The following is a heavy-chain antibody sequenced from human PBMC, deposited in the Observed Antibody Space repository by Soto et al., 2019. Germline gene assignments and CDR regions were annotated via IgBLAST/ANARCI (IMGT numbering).Heavy chain of an antibody. J-gene: IGHJ5*02. Sequence: GASVKVSCKASGYTFTGYYMHWVRQAPGQGLEWMGWINPNSGGTNYAQKFQGWVTMTRDTSISTAYMELSRLRSDDTAVYYCARSIAARPNWFDPWGQGTLVTAPQ. V-gene: IGHV1-2*04. CDR1: GYTFTGYY. D-gene: IGHD6-6*01. CDR3: ARSIAARPNWFDP. CDR2: INPNSGGT.